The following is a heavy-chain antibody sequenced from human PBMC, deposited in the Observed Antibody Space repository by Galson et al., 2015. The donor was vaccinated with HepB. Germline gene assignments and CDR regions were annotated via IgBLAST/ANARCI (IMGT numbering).Heavy chain of an antibody. CDR3: ARVDRDYVLGFDY. D-gene: IGHD4-17*01. Sequence: SLRLSCAASGFTVSSNYMSWVRQAPGKGLEWVSVIYSGGSTYYADSVKGRFTISRDNSKNTLYLQMNSLRAEDTAVYYCARVDRDYVLGFDYWGQGTLVTVSS. CDR2: IYSGGST. J-gene: IGHJ4*02. CDR1: GFTVSSNY. V-gene: IGHV3-66*01.